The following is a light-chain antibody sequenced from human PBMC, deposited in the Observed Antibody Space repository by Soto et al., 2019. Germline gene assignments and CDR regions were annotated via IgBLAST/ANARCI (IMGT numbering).Light chain of an antibody. CDR3: TSYTSNTTLV. J-gene: IGLJ1*01. CDR1: SSDVGGYNY. V-gene: IGLV2-14*01. CDR2: EVS. Sequence: QSSLTQPASVSGSPGQSITISCTGTSSDVGGYNYVSWYQQYPGKAPKLMIYEVSNRPSGVSNRFSGSQSDNTASLTISGLQAEDEADYYCTSYTSNTTLVFGTGTKLTVL.